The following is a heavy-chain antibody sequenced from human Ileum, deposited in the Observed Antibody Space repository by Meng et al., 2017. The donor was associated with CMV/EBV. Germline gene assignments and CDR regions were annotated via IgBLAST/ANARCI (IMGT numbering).Heavy chain of an antibody. CDR2: MRSSGSS. CDR3: ARDSSGVSGTFDS. V-gene: IGHV4-39*07. J-gene: IGHJ4*02. CDR1: GGSISSRTYY. D-gene: IGHD5/OR15-5a*01. Sequence: HLQLQGSGPGLVKPSETLSLTCTVSGGSISSRTYYWGWVRQPPGKGLEWIGLMRSSGSSFYSPSLRSRVTMSVDTSKNQFSLKVNSVTAADTAVYYCARDSSGVSGTFDSWGQGTLVTVSS.